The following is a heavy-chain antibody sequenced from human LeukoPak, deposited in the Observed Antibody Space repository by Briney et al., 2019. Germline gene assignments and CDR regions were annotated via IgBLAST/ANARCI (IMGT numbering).Heavy chain of an antibody. V-gene: IGHV3-21*01. D-gene: IGHD6-13*01. CDR2: SSSSGCYI. Sequence: PAGPLRPSCPASGFVFSCYSMNALRPAPGKGLAWVSLSSSSGCYIYYADSVKGRLTISRDNAKNSLYLQMNSLRAEDTAVYYCARDQGALEAAAGIVWQRDFDYWGQGTLVTVSS. CDR3: ARDQGALEAAAGIVWQRDFDY. CDR1: GFVFSCYS. J-gene: IGHJ4*02.